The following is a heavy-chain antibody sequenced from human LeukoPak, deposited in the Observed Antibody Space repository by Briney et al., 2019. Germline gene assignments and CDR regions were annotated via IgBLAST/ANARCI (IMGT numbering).Heavy chain of an antibody. V-gene: IGHV3-23*01. CDR1: RFTFSSYA. Sequence: TGGSLRLSCAASRFTFSSYAMTWVRQAPGKGLEWVSAISGSGGNTYYADSVKGRFTISRDNSKNTLYLQLTSLRAEGTAVYYCAKGNGGNSGEYFYYGMDVWGQGTTVTVSS. J-gene: IGHJ6*02. CDR2: ISGSGGNT. D-gene: IGHD4-23*01. CDR3: AKGNGGNSGEYFYYGMDV.